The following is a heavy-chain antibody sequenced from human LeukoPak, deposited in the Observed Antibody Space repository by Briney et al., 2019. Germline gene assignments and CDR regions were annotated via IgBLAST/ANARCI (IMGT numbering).Heavy chain of an antibody. V-gene: IGHV3-48*01. J-gene: IGHJ4*02. CDR2: VSISSGTI. Sequence: GGSLRLSCAASGFSLSRYWMSWVHQAPGKGLEWISFVSISSGTIYYADSVNGRFRISRDNSNNTLFVQMNSLRAEDTAVYYCAKSRSGSANWALQIFDNWGQGALVTVSS. CDR1: GFSLSRYW. D-gene: IGHD1-1*01. CDR3: AKSRSGSANWALQIFDN.